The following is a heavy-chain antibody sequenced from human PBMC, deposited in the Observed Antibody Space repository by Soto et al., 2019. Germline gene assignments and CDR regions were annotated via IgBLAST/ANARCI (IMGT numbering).Heavy chain of an antibody. CDR3: ARVGGSPYHNHEFDV. V-gene: IGHV4-34*01. CDR2: INHSGST. Sequence: SETLSLTCAVYGGSFSGYYWTWIRQPPGTGLEWIGEINHSGSTNYNPSLKSRVTISVDTSKNQFSLKLTSVTAADTAVYYCARVGGSPYHNHEFDVWGQGTLVPVSS. J-gene: IGHJ4*02. CDR1: GGSFSGYY. D-gene: IGHD6-13*01.